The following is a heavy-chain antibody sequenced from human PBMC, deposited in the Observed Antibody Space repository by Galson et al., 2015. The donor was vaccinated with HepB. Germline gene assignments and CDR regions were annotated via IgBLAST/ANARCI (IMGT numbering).Heavy chain of an antibody. CDR1: GYTFTSYY. CDR2: INPSGGST. CDR3: DRVRPPAIIATIHYPDVDY. J-gene: IGHJ4*02. D-gene: IGHD5-12*01. Sequence: SVKVSCKASGYTFTSYYMHWVRQAPGQGLEWMGIINPSGGSTSYAQKFQGRVTMTRDTSTSTVYMELSSLRSEDTAVYYCDRVRPPAIIATIHYPDVDYWGQGTLVTVSS. V-gene: IGHV1-46*03.